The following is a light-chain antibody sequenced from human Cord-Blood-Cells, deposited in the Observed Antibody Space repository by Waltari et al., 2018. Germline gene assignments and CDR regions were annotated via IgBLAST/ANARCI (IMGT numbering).Light chain of an antibody. CDR1: QSVSSN. V-gene: IGKV3-15*01. CDR3: QQYNNCPPLT. Sequence: EIVMTQSTATLSVSRGEGATHSCRASQSVSSNLAWYQQKPGQAPRLLIYVASPSATGSSARFSGSGSGTEFILTISSLQSEDFAVYYYQQYNNCPPLTFGGGTKVEIK. J-gene: IGKJ4*01. CDR2: VAS.